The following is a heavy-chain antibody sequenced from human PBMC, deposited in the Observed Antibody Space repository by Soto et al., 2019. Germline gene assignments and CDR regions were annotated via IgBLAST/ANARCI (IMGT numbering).Heavy chain of an antibody. D-gene: IGHD2-15*01. Sequence: ESLSLTCAVSGYSISSGYYWGWIRQPPGKGLEWIGSIYHSGSTYYNPSLKSRVTISVDTSKNQFSLKLSSVTAADTAVYYCATRTPAQYCSGGSCYSGWFDPWGQGTLVTVSS. V-gene: IGHV4-38-2*01. CDR3: ATRTPAQYCSGGSCYSGWFDP. CDR1: GYSISSGYY. CDR2: IYHSGST. J-gene: IGHJ5*02.